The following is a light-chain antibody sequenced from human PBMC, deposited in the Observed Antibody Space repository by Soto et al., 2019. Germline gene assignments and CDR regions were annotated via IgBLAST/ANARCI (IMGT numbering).Light chain of an antibody. CDR3: ATWDDRLDGLYV. J-gene: IGLJ1*01. CDR2: SDH. Sequence: QSVLTQPPSASGTPGQRVTISCSGSSSNIGSNSVNWYQQFPGTAPKLLIYSDHQRPSGVPVRFSGSKSGTSASLAISGLQSYDEAEYYCATWDDRLDGLYVFGTGTKLTVL. CDR1: SSNIGSNS. V-gene: IGLV1-44*01.